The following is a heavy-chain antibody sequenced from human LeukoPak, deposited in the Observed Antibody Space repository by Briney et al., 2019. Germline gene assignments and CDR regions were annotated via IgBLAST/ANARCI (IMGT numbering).Heavy chain of an antibody. J-gene: IGHJ4*02. CDR2: IIPIFGTA. V-gene: IGHV1-69*01. D-gene: IGHD3-3*01. CDR3: ARASITIFGVVETLFDY. Sequence: ASVKVSCKASGGTFSSYAISWVRQAPGQGLEWMGGIIPIFGTANYAQKFQGRVTITADESTSTAYMERSSLRSEDTAVYYCARASITIFGVVETLFDYWGQGTLVTVSS. CDR1: GGTFSSYA.